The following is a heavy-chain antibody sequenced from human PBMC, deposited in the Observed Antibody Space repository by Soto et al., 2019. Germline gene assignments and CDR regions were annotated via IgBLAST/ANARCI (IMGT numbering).Heavy chain of an antibody. Sequence: SVKVSCKASGGTFSSYAISWVRQAPGQGLEWMGGIIPIFGTANYAQKFQGRVTITADESTSTAYMELSSLRSEDTAVYYCARDSNPTGTTTRLHWSEPWGQGTLVTVSS. CDR3: ARDSNPTGTTTRLHWSEP. V-gene: IGHV1-69*13. CDR2: IIPIFGTA. D-gene: IGHD1-7*01. J-gene: IGHJ5*02. CDR1: GGTFSSYA.